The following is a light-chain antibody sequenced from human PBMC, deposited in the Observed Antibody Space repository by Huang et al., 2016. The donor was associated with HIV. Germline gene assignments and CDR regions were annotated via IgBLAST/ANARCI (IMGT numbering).Light chain of an antibody. CDR3: QQYNNWPPIT. CDR2: SAS. Sequence: EIVMTQSPATLSVSPGERATLSCRASQTVGSNLAWYQQKPGQSPRLLIYSASIRATGSPARFSGSGSGTQFTLSISSLQSGDFAVYYCQQYNNWPPITFGQGTRLEIK. J-gene: IGKJ5*01. CDR1: QTVGSN. V-gene: IGKV3-15*01.